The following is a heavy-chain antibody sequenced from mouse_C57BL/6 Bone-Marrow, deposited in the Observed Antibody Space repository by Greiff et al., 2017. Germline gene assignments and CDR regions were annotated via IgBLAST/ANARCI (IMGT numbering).Heavy chain of an antibody. CDR3: AVTPITTGVAFDY. J-gene: IGHJ2*01. V-gene: IGHV5-6*01. D-gene: IGHD1-1*01. Sequence: EVKLMESGGDLVKPGGSLKLSCAASGFTFSSYGMSWVRQTPDKRLEWVATISSGGSYTYYPDSVKGRFTISRDNAKNTLYRQMSSLKSEDTAMYYCAVTPITTGVAFDYWGQGTTLTVST. CDR1: GFTFSSYG. CDR2: ISSGGSYT.